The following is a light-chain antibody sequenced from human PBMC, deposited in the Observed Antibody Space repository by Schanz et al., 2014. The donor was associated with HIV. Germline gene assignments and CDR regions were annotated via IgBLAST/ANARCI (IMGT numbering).Light chain of an antibody. V-gene: IGKV3-15*01. CDR3: QQYNNWPLFT. J-gene: IGKJ3*01. CDR2: GAS. Sequence: EIVLTQFPGTLSLSPGERATLSCRASQTVNTNYLAWYQQNPGQAPRLLIYGASTRATGIPDRFSGSGSGTEFTLTISSLQSEDFAVYYCQQYNNWPLFTFGPGTKVDFK. CDR1: QTVNTN.